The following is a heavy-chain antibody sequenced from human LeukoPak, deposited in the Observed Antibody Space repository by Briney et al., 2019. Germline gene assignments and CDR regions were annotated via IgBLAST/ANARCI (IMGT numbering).Heavy chain of an antibody. V-gene: IGHV3-66*02. Sequence: GGSLRLSCAASGFTVSSNYMSWVRQAPGKGLEWVSVIYSGGSIYYADSVKGRFTISRDNSKNTLYLQMNSLRAEDTAVYYCARDPSVLPEYFQHWGQGTLVTVSS. D-gene: IGHD2/OR15-2a*01. CDR1: GFTVSSNY. CDR2: IYSGGSI. J-gene: IGHJ1*01. CDR3: ARDPSVLPEYFQH.